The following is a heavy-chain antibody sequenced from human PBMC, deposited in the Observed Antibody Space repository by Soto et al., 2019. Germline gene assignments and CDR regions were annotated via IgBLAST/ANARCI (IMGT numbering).Heavy chain of an antibody. CDR1: GGSISSSSYY. CDR3: ARRIVPTETFAY. D-gene: IGHD5-12*01. Sequence: PSGTLSLTCTVSGGSISSSSYYWGWIRQPPGKGLEWIGSIYYSGSTYYNPSLNSRVTISVDTSKNQFSLTVTSVTAADTAVYYCARRIVPTETFAYWGQGTLVTVSS. CDR2: IYYSGST. J-gene: IGHJ4*02. V-gene: IGHV4-39*01.